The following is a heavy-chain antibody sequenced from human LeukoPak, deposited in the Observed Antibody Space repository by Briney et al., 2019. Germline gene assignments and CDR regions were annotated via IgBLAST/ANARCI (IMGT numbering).Heavy chain of an antibody. D-gene: IGHD3-10*01. CDR3: ARHYYGPFDY. J-gene: IGHJ4*02. CDR1: GGSISSHY. Sequence: PSETLSLTCTVSGGSISSHYWSWIRQPPGKGLEWIGYIYYSASTNYNPSLKSRVTISVDTSKNQFSLKLSSVTAADTAVYYCARHYYGPFDYWGQGTLVTVSS. CDR2: IYYSAST. V-gene: IGHV4-59*11.